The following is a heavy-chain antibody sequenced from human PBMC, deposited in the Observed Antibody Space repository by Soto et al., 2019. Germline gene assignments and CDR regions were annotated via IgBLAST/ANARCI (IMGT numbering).Heavy chain of an antibody. CDR1: GFTFDDYA. CDR2: ISWNSGSI. J-gene: IGHJ4*02. CDR3: AKAPYSSSSVYFDS. Sequence: GGSLRLSXAASGFTFDDYAMHWVRQAPGKGLEWVSRISWNSGSIDYADSVKGRFTISRDNAKNSLYLQMNSLRTEDTALYYCAKAPYSSSSVYFDSWGQGTLVTVSS. D-gene: IGHD6-6*01. V-gene: IGHV3-9*01.